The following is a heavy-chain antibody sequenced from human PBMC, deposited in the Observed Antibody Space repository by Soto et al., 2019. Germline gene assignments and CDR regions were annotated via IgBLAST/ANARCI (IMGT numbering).Heavy chain of an antibody. J-gene: IGHJ4*02. D-gene: IGHD2-2*03. CDR2: IHYNGNT. V-gene: IGHV4-59*01. CDR3: GREGNLGRWIQPLDS. Sequence: SETLSLTCTVSGGSISSYSWSRIRQPPGKGLEWIGNIHYNGNTKYSPSLKSRVTMSVDTSKNHFSLKLISVTTADTAVYFCGREGNLGRWIQPLDSWGQGTLVTVSS. CDR1: GGSISSYS.